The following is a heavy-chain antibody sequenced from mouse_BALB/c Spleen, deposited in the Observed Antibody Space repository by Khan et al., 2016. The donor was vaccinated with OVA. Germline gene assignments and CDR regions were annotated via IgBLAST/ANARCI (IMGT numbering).Heavy chain of an antibody. V-gene: IGHV9-3-1*01. CDR1: GYTFTNYG. Sequence: QIQLVQSGPELKKPGETVKISCKASGYTFTNYGMNWVKQSPGKALKWMGWINTYTGEPTYADDFKGRFAFPLETSASTAYLQINNLKNEDTATYFYTRPPYFAYTLNYWGQGTSVTVSS. D-gene: IGHD2-10*01. J-gene: IGHJ4*01. CDR3: TRPPYFAYTLNY. CDR2: INTYTGEP.